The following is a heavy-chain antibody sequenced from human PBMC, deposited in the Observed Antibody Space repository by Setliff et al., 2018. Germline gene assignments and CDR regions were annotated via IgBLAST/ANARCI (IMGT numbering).Heavy chain of an antibody. CDR2: ISPYNGHT. CDR1: GYLLTSYG. CDR3: SRLVRFCTRIVCQRLSGDDY. J-gene: IGHJ4*02. V-gene: IGHV1-18*01. Sequence: ASVKVSCKTSGYLLTSYGLTWVRQAPGQGLDWLGWISPYNGHTNYAQNLQGRVTMTTDTSTNTAYMEMRGLRSDDTAVYYCSRLVRFCTRIVCQRLSGDDYWGQGQWSPSPQ. D-gene: IGHD3-10*01.